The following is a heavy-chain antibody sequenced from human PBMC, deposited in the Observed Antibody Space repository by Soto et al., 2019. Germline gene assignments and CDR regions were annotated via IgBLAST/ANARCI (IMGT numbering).Heavy chain of an antibody. CDR3: ARDRGDVVVAATPVYFQH. D-gene: IGHD2-15*01. J-gene: IGHJ1*01. V-gene: IGHV3-30-3*01. Sequence: VAVISYDGSNKYYADSVKGRFTISRDNSKNTLYLQMNSLRAEDTAVYYCARDRGDVVVAATPVYFQHWGQGTLVTVSS. CDR2: ISYDGSNK.